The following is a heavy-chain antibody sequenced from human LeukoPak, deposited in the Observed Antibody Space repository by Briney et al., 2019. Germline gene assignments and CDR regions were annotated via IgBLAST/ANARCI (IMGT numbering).Heavy chain of an antibody. Sequence: SGGSLRLSCAASGFTFDDYAMHWVRQAPGKGLEWVSGISWNSGSIGYADSVKGRFTISRDNAKNSLYLQMNSLRAEDTALYYCAKANYDFWSGYSFDYWGQGTLATVSS. V-gene: IGHV3-9*01. CDR3: AKANYDFWSGYSFDY. CDR1: GFTFDDYA. CDR2: ISWNSGSI. D-gene: IGHD3-3*01. J-gene: IGHJ4*02.